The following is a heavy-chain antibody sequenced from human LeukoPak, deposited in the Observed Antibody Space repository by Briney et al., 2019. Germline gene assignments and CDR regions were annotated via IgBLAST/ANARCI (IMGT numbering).Heavy chain of an antibody. J-gene: IGHJ6*01. V-gene: IGHV3-48*04. CDR2: ISSSSNNI. CDR3: ARDHGGYHWYGGYYGMQV. Sequence: GGSLRLSCAASGFTFSSYKMNWVRQAPGKGLEWVSYISSSSNNIYYADSVKGRFTISRDNAKNSLYLQMNSLRVEDTAVYYCARDHGGYHWYGGYYGMQVWAQGPKV. CDR1: GFTFSSYK. D-gene: IGHD5-18*01.